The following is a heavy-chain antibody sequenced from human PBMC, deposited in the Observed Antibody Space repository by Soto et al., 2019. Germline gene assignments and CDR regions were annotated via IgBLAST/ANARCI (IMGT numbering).Heavy chain of an antibody. Sequence: ASVKVSCKASGYTFTGYYVLWVRQAPGQGPECMGWINPYTGGTNYAQKIQGRVTMTRDTSISTACMGLSKLLSDDTAVYYCATQFHHCGRDCYRGPYFGMDGWGQGTTVTVSS. CDR2: INPYTGGT. CDR3: ATQFHHCGRDCYRGPYFGMDG. D-gene: IGHD2-21*02. CDR1: GYTFTGYY. V-gene: IGHV1-2*02. J-gene: IGHJ6*02.